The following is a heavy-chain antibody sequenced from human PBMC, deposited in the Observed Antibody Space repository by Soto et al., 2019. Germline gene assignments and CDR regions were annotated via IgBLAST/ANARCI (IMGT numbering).Heavy chain of an antibody. Sequence: VHLVESGGGLVRPGGSLRLSCAASGFIFSNYWMSWVRQAPGKGLEWVANIKQDGSETYYVDSVKGRFTISRDNANNSLSLQMNSLRAEDTAVYSRARGTPHCTITTCSPSYYYGMDVWGQGTTVTVAS. CDR1: GFIFSNYW. V-gene: IGHV3-7*05. CDR3: ARGTPHCTITTCSPSYYYGMDV. CDR2: IKQDGSET. D-gene: IGHD2-2*01. J-gene: IGHJ6*02.